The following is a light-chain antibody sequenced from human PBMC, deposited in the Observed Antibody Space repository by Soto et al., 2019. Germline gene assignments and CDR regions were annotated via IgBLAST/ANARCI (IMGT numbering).Light chain of an antibody. Sequence: EIVLTQSPGTLSLSPGDRATLSCRASQSVSSRYLAWYQQKPGQAPRRLMYGASNRATGIPDRFSGSGSGTDFTLTISRLEPEDFAVYFCQQYGSSPPFTFGQGTKVEIK. V-gene: IGKV3-20*01. CDR2: GAS. CDR1: QSVSSRY. CDR3: QQYGSSPPFT. J-gene: IGKJ2*01.